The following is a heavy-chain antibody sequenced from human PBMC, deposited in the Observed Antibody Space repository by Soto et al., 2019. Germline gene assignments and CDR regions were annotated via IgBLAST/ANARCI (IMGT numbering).Heavy chain of an antibody. J-gene: IGHJ4*02. CDR1: GGSISSSNW. V-gene: IGHV4-4*02. CDR3: ARENSSSWYIDY. Sequence: KASETLSLTCAVSGGSISSSNWWSWVRQPPGKGLEWIGEIYHSGSTNYNPSLKSRVTISVDKSKNQFSLKLSSVTAADTAVYYCARENSSSWYIDYWGQGTLVTVSS. CDR2: IYHSGST. D-gene: IGHD6-13*01.